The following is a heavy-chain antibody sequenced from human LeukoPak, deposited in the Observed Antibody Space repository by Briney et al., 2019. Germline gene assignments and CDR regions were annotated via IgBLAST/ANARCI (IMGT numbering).Heavy chain of an antibody. CDR3: ATGGYGSGSYPLDFQH. CDR1: GGSISSYY. J-gene: IGHJ1*01. D-gene: IGHD3-10*01. CDR2: IYYSGST. Sequence: SETLSLTCTVSGGSISSYYWSWIRQPPGKGLEWIGYIYYSGSTNYNPSLKIRVTISVDTSKNQFSLKLSSVTAADTAVYYCATGGYGSGSYPLDFQHWGQGTLVTVSS. V-gene: IGHV4-59*01.